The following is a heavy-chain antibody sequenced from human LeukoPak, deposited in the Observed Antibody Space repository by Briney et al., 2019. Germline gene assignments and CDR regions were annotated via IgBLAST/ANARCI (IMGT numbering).Heavy chain of an antibody. CDR3: AKRPRGNYLDPFDY. V-gene: IGHV3-7*05. J-gene: IGHJ4*02. Sequence: GGSLRLSCAASGFTFSTYWMSWVRQAPGKGLEWVADIKQDGSDKYYVDSVRGRFTISRDNAKNSLFLQMNSLRAEDTAVYYCAKRPRGNYLDPFDYWGQGTLVTVSS. D-gene: IGHD3-10*01. CDR2: IKQDGSDK. CDR1: GFTFSTYW.